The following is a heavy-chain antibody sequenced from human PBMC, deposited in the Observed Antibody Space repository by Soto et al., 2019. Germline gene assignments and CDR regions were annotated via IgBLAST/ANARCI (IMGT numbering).Heavy chain of an antibody. V-gene: IGHV1-69*12. CDR2: IIPVFGTP. D-gene: IGHD3-22*01. Sequence: QVQVVQSGAEVKKPGSSVKVSCKASGGSFSNYGISWVRQAPGQGLEWMGGIIPVFGTPHYAQKFQDRVTITGDEPTSTVYMGVSSLTSEDTAVYYCARGDATKIIVTTYYGLDVWGQGTTVTVSS. CDR1: GGSFSNYG. CDR3: ARGDATKIIVTTYYGLDV. J-gene: IGHJ6*02.